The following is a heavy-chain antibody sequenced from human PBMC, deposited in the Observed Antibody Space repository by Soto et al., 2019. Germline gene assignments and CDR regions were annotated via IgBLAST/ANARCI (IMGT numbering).Heavy chain of an antibody. CDR1: GYTFTGYY. CDR2: INPNSGGT. V-gene: IGHV1-2*04. CDR3: ARAVVPAAMGYYYYGMDV. J-gene: IGHJ6*02. D-gene: IGHD2-2*01. Sequence: WASVKVSCKASGYTFTGYYMHWVRQAPGQGLEWMGWINPNSGGTNYAQKFQGWVTMTRDTSISTAYMELSRLRSDDTAVYYCARAVVPAAMGYYYYGMDVWGQGTTVTVSS.